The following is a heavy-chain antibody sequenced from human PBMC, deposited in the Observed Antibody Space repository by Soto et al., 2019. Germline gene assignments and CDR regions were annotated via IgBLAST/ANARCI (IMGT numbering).Heavy chain of an antibody. J-gene: IGHJ4*02. Sequence: SETLSLTCPVSGGSISSYYLSWIRQPPGKGLEWIGYIYYSGSTNYNPSLKSRVTISVDTSKNQFSLKLSSVTAADTAVYYCARAESKWELAPVVYWGQGTLVTVSS. CDR1: GGSISSYY. CDR3: ARAESKWELAPVVY. CDR2: IYYSGST. V-gene: IGHV4-59*01. D-gene: IGHD1-26*01.